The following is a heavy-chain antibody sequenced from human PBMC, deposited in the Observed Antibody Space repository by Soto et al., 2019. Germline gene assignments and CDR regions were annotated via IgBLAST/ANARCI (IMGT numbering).Heavy chain of an antibody. CDR3: ARQRSMFGVVISYYGMDV. J-gene: IGHJ6*02. CDR2: IRSSGDTI. V-gene: IGHV3-48*03. CDR1: GFTFSSYE. Sequence: GGSLRLSCAASGFTFSSYEMNWVRQAPGKGLEWVSYIRSSGDTIDYTDSVKGRFTISRDNAKNSIFLQMNSLRAEDTAVYYCARQRSMFGVVISYYGMDVWGQGTTGTVSS. D-gene: IGHD3-3*01.